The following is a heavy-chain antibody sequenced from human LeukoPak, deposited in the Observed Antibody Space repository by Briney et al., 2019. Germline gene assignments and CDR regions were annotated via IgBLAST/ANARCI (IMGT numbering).Heavy chain of an antibody. Sequence: SETLSLTCAVSGYSISSGYYWGWIRQPPGKGLEWIGSIYHSGSTYYNPSLKSRVTISVDTSKNQFSLKLSSVTAADTAVYYCAGLYDFWSGYELDYWGQGTLVTVSS. CDR1: GYSISSGYY. J-gene: IGHJ4*02. CDR2: IYHSGST. CDR3: AGLYDFWSGYELDY. V-gene: IGHV4-38-2*01. D-gene: IGHD3-3*01.